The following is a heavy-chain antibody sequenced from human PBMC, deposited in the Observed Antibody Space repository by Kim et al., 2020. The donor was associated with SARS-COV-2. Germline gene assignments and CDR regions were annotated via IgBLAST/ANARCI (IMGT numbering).Heavy chain of an antibody. CDR2: IYYSGST. J-gene: IGHJ4*02. V-gene: IGHV4-59*01. Sequence: SETLSLTCTVSGGSISSYYWSWIRQPPGKGLEWIGYIYYSGSTNYNPSLKSRVTISVDTSKNQFSLKLSSVTAADTAVYYCARGKGDGDYFDYWGQGTLVTVSS. CDR3: ARGKGDGDYFDY. CDR1: GGSISSYY.